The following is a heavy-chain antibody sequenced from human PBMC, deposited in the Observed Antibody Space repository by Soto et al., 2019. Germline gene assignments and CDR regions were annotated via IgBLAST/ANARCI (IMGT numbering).Heavy chain of an antibody. Sequence: GGSLRLSCAASGFTLSSYSMNWVRQAPGKGLEWVSYISSSSSTIYYADSAKGRFTISRDNAKNSLYLQMNSLRAEDTAVYYCASHYGDYEREGFGYWGQGTLVTVSS. CDR1: GFTLSSYS. J-gene: IGHJ4*02. D-gene: IGHD4-17*01. CDR3: ASHYGDYEREGFGY. V-gene: IGHV3-48*01. CDR2: ISSSSSTI.